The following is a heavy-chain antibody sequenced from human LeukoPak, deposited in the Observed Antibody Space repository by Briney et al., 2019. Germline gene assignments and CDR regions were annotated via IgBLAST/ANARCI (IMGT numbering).Heavy chain of an antibody. D-gene: IGHD6-13*01. CDR3: ARGTQRYISSFLNWFDP. J-gene: IGHJ5*02. Sequence: ASVKVSCKASGYTFTSYYMHWVRQAPGQGLEWMGIINPSGGSTSYAQKFQGRVTMTRDTSTSTVYMELSSLRSEDTAVYYCARGTQRYISSFLNWFDPWGQGTLVTVSS. CDR1: GYTFTSYY. CDR2: INPSGGST. V-gene: IGHV1-46*01.